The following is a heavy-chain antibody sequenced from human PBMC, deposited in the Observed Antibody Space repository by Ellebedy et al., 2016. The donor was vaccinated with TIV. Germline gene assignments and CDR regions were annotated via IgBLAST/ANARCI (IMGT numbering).Heavy chain of an antibody. Sequence: GESLKISCAASGFIFSSYGMHWVRQAPGKGLEWVSFTSDDEGDKNYADSVKGRFTISRDNSKNTLYLQMNSLRTEDTAVYYCTKNLRDRSSRQTSSWYLYYGMDVWGQGTTVTVSS. CDR3: TKNLRDRSSRQTSSWYLYYGMDV. CDR2: TSDDEGDK. V-gene: IGHV3-30*18. CDR1: GFIFSSYG. D-gene: IGHD6-13*01. J-gene: IGHJ6*02.